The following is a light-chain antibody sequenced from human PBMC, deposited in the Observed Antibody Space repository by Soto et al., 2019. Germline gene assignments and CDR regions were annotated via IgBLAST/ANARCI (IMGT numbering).Light chain of an antibody. Sequence: QSVLTQSPSASASLGASVKLTCSLSSGHSSYAIAWHQQQPEKGPRYLMNLNSDGSHTKGDGIPDRFSGSSSGAERYLTISSLQSEDEADYYCQTWGTGIRGVFGGGTKLTVL. J-gene: IGLJ2*01. V-gene: IGLV4-69*01. CDR1: SGHSSYA. CDR3: QTWGTGIRGV. CDR2: LNSDGSH.